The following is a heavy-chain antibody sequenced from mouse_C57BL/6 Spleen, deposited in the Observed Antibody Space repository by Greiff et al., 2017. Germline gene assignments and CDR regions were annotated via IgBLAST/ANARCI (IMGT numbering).Heavy chain of an antibody. V-gene: IGHV5-17*01. J-gene: IGHJ2*01. CDR2: ISSGSSTI. Sequence: EVQLVESGGGLVKPGGSLKLSCAASGFTFSDYGMHWVRQAPEKGLEWVAYISSGSSTIYYADTVKGRFTISRDNAKNTLFLQMTSLRSEDTAMYYCARTEDYFDYWGQVTTLTVSS. CDR1: GFTFSDYG. CDR3: ARTEDYFDY.